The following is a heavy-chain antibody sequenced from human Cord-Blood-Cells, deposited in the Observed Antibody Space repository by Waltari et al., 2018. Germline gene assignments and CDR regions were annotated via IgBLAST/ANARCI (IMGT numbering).Heavy chain of an antibody. CDR2: IYCSGST. Sequence: QVQLQESGPGLVKPSETLSLTCTVSGGSVSSCSYYWRWIRQPPGKGLEWIGYIYCSGSTNYNPSLKSRVTISVDTSKNQFALKLSSVTAADAAVYYCARGRTYYDCWSGYYYFDYWGQGTLVTVSS. J-gene: IGHJ4*02. V-gene: IGHV4-61*01. CDR3: ARGRTYYDCWSGYYYFDY. CDR1: GGSVSSCSYY. D-gene: IGHD3-3*01.